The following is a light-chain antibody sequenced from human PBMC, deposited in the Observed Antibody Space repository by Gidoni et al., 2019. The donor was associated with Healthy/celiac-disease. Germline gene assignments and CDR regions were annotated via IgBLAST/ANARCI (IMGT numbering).Light chain of an antibody. CDR1: SSEIGTYNL. J-gene: IGLJ3*02. CDR3: CSFAGTNILV. V-gene: IGLV2-23*02. Sequence: QSALTQPASVSGSPGQSITISCTGASSEIGTYNLVSWYQHYPGKAPKLMIYEVTKRPSGVSNRFSGSRSGNTASLTISGLQADDEADYYCCSFAGTNILVFGGGTTLAVL. CDR2: EVT.